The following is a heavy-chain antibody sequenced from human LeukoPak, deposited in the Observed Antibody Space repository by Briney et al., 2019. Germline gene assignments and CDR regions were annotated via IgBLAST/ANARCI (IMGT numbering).Heavy chain of an antibody. CDR1: VVTDNSNY. CDR3: ARQQDTTAPGY. Sequence: GGYLRLSCAVPVVTDNSNYMNWVRQAPGKGLEWVSILYSSGNAYYADAVKGRFTIFRDNSKNTLYLQMNSLRAEDTAVYYCARQQDTTAPGYWGQGTLVTVSS. V-gene: IGHV3-66*04. J-gene: IGHJ4*02. CDR2: LYSSGNA. D-gene: IGHD5-18*01.